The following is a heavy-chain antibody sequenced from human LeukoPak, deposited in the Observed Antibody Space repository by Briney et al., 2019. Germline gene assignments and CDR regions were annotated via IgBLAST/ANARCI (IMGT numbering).Heavy chain of an antibody. CDR3: ARARESYDFWSGPNYYYYMDV. J-gene: IGHJ6*03. CDR2: INSDGSST. Sequence: GGSLRLSCAASGFTFSSYWMHWVRHAPGKGLVWVSRINSDGSSTTYADSVKGRFTISRDNAKNKLYLQMNSLRAEDTAVYYCARARESYDFWSGPNYYYYMDVWGKGTTVTVCS. D-gene: IGHD3-3*01. V-gene: IGHV3-74*01. CDR1: GFTFSSYW.